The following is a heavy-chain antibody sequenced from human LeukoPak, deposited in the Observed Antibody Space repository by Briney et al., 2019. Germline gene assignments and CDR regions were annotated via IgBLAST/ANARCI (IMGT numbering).Heavy chain of an antibody. CDR1: GGSISSYY. V-gene: IGHV4-59*08. Sequence: SETLSLTCTVSGGSISSYYWSWIRQPPGKGLEWIGYIYYSGSTNYNPSLKSRVTISVDTSRNQFSLKLSSVTAADTAVYYCARHYGGLDYWGQGTLVTVSS. D-gene: IGHD4-23*01. CDR3: ARHYGGLDY. J-gene: IGHJ4*02. CDR2: IYYSGST.